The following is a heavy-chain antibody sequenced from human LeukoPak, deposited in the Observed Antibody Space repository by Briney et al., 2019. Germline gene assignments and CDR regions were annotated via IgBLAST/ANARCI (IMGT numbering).Heavy chain of an antibody. Sequence: GASVKVSCKASGGTFSSYAISWVRQAPGQGLEWMGGIIPIFGTANHAQKFQGRVTITADESTSTAYMELSSLRSEDTAVYYCARDLSSHSDYYGSSGLFDYWGQGTLVTVSS. V-gene: IGHV1-69*13. CDR3: ARDLSSHSDYYGSSGLFDY. CDR1: GGTFSSYA. J-gene: IGHJ4*02. D-gene: IGHD3-22*01. CDR2: IIPIFGTA.